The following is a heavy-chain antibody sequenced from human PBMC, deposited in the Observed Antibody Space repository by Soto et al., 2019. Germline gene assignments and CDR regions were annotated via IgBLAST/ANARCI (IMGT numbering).Heavy chain of an antibody. J-gene: IGHJ4*02. CDR1: GASITCSFF. CDR2: FSLSGTT. Sequence: SETLSFTCTVSGASITCSFFWSWIRQPAGKGLEWIGRFSLSGTTNYNPSLRSRVTMSADVSKNQFSLRLTSVTAADTALYYCARGMTPPGAPAWYYFDSWGQGTLVTVSS. V-gene: IGHV4-4*07. CDR3: ARGMTPPGAPAWYYFDS. D-gene: IGHD2-8*02.